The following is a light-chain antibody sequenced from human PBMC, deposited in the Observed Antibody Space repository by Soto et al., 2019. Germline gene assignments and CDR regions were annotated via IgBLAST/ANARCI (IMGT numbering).Light chain of an antibody. CDR2: GAS. CDR3: QHYNNWPPWT. J-gene: IGKJ1*01. CDR1: QSVSTN. V-gene: IGKV3D-15*01. Sequence: EVVMTQTPATLSVSPGERATLSCRASQSVSTNLAWYQQKPGQAPRLLVYGASTRATGITARFSGSRSGREFTLTISSLQSEDFAVYYCQHYNNWPPWTFGQGTKVEVK.